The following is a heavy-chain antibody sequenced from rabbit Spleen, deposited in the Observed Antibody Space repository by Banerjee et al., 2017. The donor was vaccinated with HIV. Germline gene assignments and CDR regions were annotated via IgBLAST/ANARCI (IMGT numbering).Heavy chain of an antibody. J-gene: IGHJ6*01. CDR1: GFDFSSGYY. CDR2: IYFGSSGST. Sequence: QEQLEESGGGLVQPEGSLTLTCKVSGFDFSSGYYMCWVRQAPGKGLEWIGCIYFGSSGSTYYASWAKGRFTISLDNAQNTVFLQMTSLTAADTATYFCARDLASVVGWNFGWWGPGTLVTVS. CDR3: ARDLASVVGWNFGW. D-gene: IGHD4-1*01. V-gene: IGHV1S45*01.